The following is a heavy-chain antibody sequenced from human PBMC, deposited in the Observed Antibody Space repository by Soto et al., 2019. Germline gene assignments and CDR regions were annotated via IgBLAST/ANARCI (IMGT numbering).Heavy chain of an antibody. CDR1: GYSFTSLD. J-gene: IGHJ4*02. Sequence: ASVKVSCKASGYSFTSLDINWVRQTAGQGLEWMGWMEPSTGGTGYAQKFQGRVTMTRDTSINTAYMELTTLTSDDTAFYYCARGVSAGVDYWGQGTLVTVSS. V-gene: IGHV1-8*01. D-gene: IGHD1-26*01. CDR2: MEPSTGGT. CDR3: ARGVSAGVDY.